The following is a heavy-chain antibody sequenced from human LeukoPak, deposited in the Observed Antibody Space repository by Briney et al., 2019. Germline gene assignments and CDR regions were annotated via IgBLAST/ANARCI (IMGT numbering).Heavy chain of an antibody. CDR1: GGSISSYY. Sequence: PSETLSLTCTVSGGSISSYYWSWIRQPLGKGLEWIGYIYYSGSTNYNPSLKSRVTISVDTSKNQFSLKLSSVTAADTAVYYCARGSRVVVTANDAFDIWGQGTMVTVSS. CDR3: ARGSRVVVTANDAFDI. CDR2: IYYSGST. J-gene: IGHJ3*02. D-gene: IGHD2-21*02. V-gene: IGHV4-59*01.